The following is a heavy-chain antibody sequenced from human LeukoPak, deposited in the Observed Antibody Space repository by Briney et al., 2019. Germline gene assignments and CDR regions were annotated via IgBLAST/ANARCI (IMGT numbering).Heavy chain of an antibody. D-gene: IGHD3-22*01. J-gene: IGHJ4*02. CDR3: ASGGSSGSHFDY. CDR2: ISGSGGST. V-gene: IGHV3-23*01. CDR1: EFTFSSYA. Sequence: GRSLRLSCAASEFTFSSYAMNWVRQAPGKGLEWVSAISGSGGSTYYADSVKGRFTISRDNSKNTLYLQMNSLRAEDTAVYYCASGGSSGSHFDYWGQGTLVTVSS.